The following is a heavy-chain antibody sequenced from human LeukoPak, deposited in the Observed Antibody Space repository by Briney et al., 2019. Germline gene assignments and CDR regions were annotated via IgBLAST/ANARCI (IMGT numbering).Heavy chain of an antibody. D-gene: IGHD2-2*01. Sequence: ASVKVSCKASGYTFTSYGISWVRQAPGQGLEWMGWISAYNGNTNYAQKLQGRVTMTTDTSTSTAYMELRSLRPDDTAVYYCARIGDIVVVPAAIYDYWGQGTLVTVSS. J-gene: IGHJ4*02. CDR2: ISAYNGNT. V-gene: IGHV1-18*01. CDR3: ARIGDIVVVPAAIYDY. CDR1: GYTFTSYG.